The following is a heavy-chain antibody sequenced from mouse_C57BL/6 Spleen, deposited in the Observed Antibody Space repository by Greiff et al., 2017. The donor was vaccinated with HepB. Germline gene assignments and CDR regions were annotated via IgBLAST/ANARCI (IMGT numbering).Heavy chain of an antibody. CDR1: GYTFTDYE. CDR2: IDPETGGT. Sequence: QVQLQQSGAELVRPGASVTLSCKASGYTFTDYEMHWVKQTPLHGLEWIGAIDPETGGTAYNQKFKGKAILTADKSSSTAYMELRSLTSEDSAVYYCTIYHTTVVPYYFDYWGQGTTLTFSS. CDR3: TIYHTTVVPYYFDY. V-gene: IGHV1-15*01. D-gene: IGHD1-1*01. J-gene: IGHJ2*01.